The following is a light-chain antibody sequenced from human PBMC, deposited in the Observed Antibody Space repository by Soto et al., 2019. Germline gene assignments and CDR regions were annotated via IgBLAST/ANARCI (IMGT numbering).Light chain of an antibody. CDR3: NSYTSISTYV. CDR1: SSDVGAYDY. V-gene: IGLV2-14*01. CDR2: EVT. J-gene: IGLJ1*01. Sequence: QSALTQPASVSGSLGQSITISCTGTSSDVGAYDYVSWYQQHPGKAPKLMIYEVTNRPSGVSNRFSGSKSGNTASLTISGLQAEDEADYYCNSYTSISTYVFGSGTKLTVL.